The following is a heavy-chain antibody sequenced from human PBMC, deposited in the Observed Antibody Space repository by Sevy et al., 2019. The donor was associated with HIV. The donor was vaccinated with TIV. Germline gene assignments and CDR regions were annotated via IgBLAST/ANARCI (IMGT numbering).Heavy chain of an antibody. CDR2: ISYDGSNK. V-gene: IGHV3-30*04. J-gene: IGHJ6*02. CDR3: AREIGERFLLPYYYYGMDV. D-gene: IGHD3-3*01. CDR1: GFTFSSYA. Sequence: GGSLRLSCAASGFTFSSYAMHWVRQAPGKGLEWVAVISYDGSNKYYADSVKGRFTISRDNSKNTLYLQMNSLRAEDTAVYYCAREIGERFLLPYYYYGMDVLGQGTTVTVSS.